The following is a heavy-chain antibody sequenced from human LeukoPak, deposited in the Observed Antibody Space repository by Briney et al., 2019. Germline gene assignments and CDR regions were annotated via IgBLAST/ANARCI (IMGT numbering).Heavy chain of an antibody. J-gene: IGHJ5*02. CDR3: ARGGWLLWFGELSGWFDP. CDR2: INHSGST. Sequence: PSETLSLTCAVYGGSFSGYYWSWIRQLPGKGLEWIGEINHSGSTNYNPSLKSRVTISVDTSKNQFSLKLSSVTAADTAVYYCARGGWLLWFGELSGWFDPWGQGTLVTVSS. V-gene: IGHV4-34*01. CDR1: GGSFSGYY. D-gene: IGHD3-10*01.